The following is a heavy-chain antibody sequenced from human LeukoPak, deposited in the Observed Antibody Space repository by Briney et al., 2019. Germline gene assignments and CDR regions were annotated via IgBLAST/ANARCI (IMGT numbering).Heavy chain of an antibody. CDR1: GYSISSGYY. Sequence: SETLSLTCAVSGYSISSGYYWGWIRQPPGEGLGWIGSIYHSGSTYYNPSVKSRVTISVDPSKNQFSLKLSSVTAADTAVYYCARTYYDFWSGFQDAFDIWGQGTMVTVSS. V-gene: IGHV4-38-2*01. J-gene: IGHJ3*02. CDR3: ARTYYDFWSGFQDAFDI. CDR2: IYHSGST. D-gene: IGHD3-3*01.